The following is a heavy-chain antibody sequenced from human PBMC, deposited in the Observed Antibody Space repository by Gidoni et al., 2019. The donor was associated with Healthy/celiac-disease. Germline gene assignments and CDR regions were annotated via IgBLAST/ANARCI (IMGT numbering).Heavy chain of an antibody. CDR3: ASEDSSGYYYEAGAFDI. D-gene: IGHD3-22*01. J-gene: IGHJ3*02. Sequence: EVQLVESGGGLVQPGGSLRLSFAASGFTFSSYEMNWVRQAPGKGLEWVSYISSSGSTIYYADSVKGRFTISRDNAKNSLYRQMNSLRAEDTAVYYCASEDSSGYYYEAGAFDIWGQGTMVTVSS. CDR2: ISSSGSTI. V-gene: IGHV3-48*03. CDR1: GFTFSSYE.